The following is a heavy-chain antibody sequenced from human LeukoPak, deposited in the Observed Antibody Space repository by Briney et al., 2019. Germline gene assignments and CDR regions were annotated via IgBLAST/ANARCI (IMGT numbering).Heavy chain of an antibody. CDR1: GFTFSSYE. Sequence: PGGSLRLSCAASGFTFSSYEMNWVRQAPGKGLEWVSYISSSGSTIYYADSVKGRFTISRDNAKNSLYLQMNSLRAEDTAVYYCARYPPGLSHAMDVWGQGTTVTVS. V-gene: IGHV3-48*03. CDR3: ARYPPGLSHAMDV. D-gene: IGHD3-16*02. CDR2: ISSSGSTI. J-gene: IGHJ6*02.